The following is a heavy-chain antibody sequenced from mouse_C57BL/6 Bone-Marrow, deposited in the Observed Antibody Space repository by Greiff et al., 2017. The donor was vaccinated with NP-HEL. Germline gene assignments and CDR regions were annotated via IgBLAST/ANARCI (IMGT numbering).Heavy chain of an antibody. CDR2: IYPRSGNT. CDR3: ARSGLRLYYFDY. Sequence: QVQLQQSGAELARPGASVKLSCKASGYTFTSYGISWVKQRTGQGLEWIGEIYPRSGNTYYNEKFKGKATLTADKSSSTAYMELRSLTSEDSAVYFCARSGLRLYYFDYWGQGTTLTVSS. J-gene: IGHJ2*01. V-gene: IGHV1-81*01. D-gene: IGHD1-2*01. CDR1: GYTFTSYG.